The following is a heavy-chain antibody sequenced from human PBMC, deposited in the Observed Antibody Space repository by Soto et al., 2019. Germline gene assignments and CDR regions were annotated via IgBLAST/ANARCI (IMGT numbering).Heavy chain of an antibody. J-gene: IGHJ6*02. Sequence: LSLTCTVSGGSISSGGYYWSWIRQHPGKGLEWIGYIYYSGSTYYNPSLKSRVTISVDTSKNQFSLKLSSVTAADTAVYYCARRAVTTVEAYYYYYYGMDVWGQGTTVTVSS. CDR1: GGSISSGGYY. CDR2: IYYSGST. D-gene: IGHD4-4*01. CDR3: ARRAVTTVEAYYYYYYGMDV. V-gene: IGHV4-31*03.